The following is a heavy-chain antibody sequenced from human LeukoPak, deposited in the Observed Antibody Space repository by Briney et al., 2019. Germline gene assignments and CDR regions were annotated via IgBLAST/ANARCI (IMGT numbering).Heavy chain of an antibody. CDR3: TRGHWGLQS. D-gene: IGHD7-27*01. Sequence: SETLSLTCTVSGASVTDYYWSWIRRSPGKGLEWISYIHHSGNSDYNPSLRSRVTTSLDTSKNQCSLNLISVTAADTAVYYCTRGHWGLQSWSQGTLVTVSS. V-gene: IGHV4-59*02. J-gene: IGHJ5*02. CDR2: IHHSGNS. CDR1: GASVTDYY.